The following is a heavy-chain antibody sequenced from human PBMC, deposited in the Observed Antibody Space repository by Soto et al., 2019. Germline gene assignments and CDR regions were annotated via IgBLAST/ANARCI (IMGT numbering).Heavy chain of an antibody. J-gene: IGHJ4*02. D-gene: IGHD3-9*01. CDR1: GFTFSRYA. CDR3: AKDRYFDSYYLDS. V-gene: IGHV3-30-3*01. CDR2: VSYDGNQK. Sequence: PGGSLRLSCAASGFTFSRYAIHWVRQAPGKGLEWVTVVSYDGNQKHYADSVKGRFTVSRDDSENTVFLQMTSLRPEDTATYYCAKDRYFDSYYLDSWGQGTLVTVSS.